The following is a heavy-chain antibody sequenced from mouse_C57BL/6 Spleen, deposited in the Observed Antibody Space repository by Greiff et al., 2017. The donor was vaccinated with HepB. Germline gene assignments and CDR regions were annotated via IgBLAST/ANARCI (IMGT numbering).Heavy chain of an antibody. CDR1: GFSFNTYA. V-gene: IGHV10-1*01. CDR3: VRPSSNWYFDV. Sequence: GGGLVQPKGSLKLSCAASGFSFNTYAMNWVRQAPGKGLEWVARIRSKSNNYATYYADSVKDRFTISRDDSESMLYLQMNNLKTEDTAMYYCVRPSSNWYFDVWGTGTTVTVSS. J-gene: IGHJ1*03. CDR2: IRSKSNNYAT. D-gene: IGHD1-1*01.